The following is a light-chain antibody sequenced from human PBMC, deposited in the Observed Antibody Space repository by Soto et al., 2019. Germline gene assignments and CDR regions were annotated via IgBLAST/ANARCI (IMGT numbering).Light chain of an antibody. V-gene: IGKV1-5*01. CDR1: QSISSW. Sequence: DIQMTQSPSTLSASVGDRVTITCRASQSISSWLAWYQQKPEKAPKLLIYDASSLESGVPSRFSGSGSGTEFTLTISSLQPDDFATYYCQQYNSYSRTFGPGTKVDIK. CDR2: DAS. CDR3: QQYNSYSRT. J-gene: IGKJ3*01.